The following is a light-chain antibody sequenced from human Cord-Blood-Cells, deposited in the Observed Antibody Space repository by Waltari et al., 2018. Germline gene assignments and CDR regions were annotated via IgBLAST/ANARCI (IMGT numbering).Light chain of an antibody. J-gene: IGKJ3*01. CDR3: QQYGSSP. CDR2: DAS. CDR1: QCVSSSY. V-gene: IGKV3D-20*01. Sequence: PGERATLSCGASQCVSSSYLAWYQQKPGLAPRLLIYDASSRATGIPDRFSGSWSGTDFTPTISRLEPEDFAVYYCQQYGSSPFGPGTKVDIK.